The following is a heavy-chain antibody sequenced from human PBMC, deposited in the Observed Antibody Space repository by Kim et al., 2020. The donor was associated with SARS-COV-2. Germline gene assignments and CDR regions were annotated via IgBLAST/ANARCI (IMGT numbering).Heavy chain of an antibody. V-gene: IGHV3-43*02. CDR2: ISGDGGST. CDR1: GFTFDDYA. CDR3: AKDSSSGWYESGYYGMDV. D-gene: IGHD6-19*01. J-gene: IGHJ6*02. Sequence: GGSLRLSCAASGFTFDDYAMHWVRQAPGKGLEWVSLISGDGGSTYYADSVKGRFTISRDNSKNSLYLQMNSLRTEDTALYYCAKDSSSGWYESGYYGMDVWGQGTTVTVSS.